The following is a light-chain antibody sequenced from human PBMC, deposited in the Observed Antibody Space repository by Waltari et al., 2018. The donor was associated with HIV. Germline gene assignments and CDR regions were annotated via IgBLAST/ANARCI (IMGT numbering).Light chain of an antibody. V-gene: IGKV3-20*01. CDR1: QSVNSNS. CDR3: QQYGSSPQT. CDR2: AAS. Sequence: EVVLTQSPDTLSLSPGEVAVLSCRASQSVNSNSLPWYQQKPGQAPRLLIFAASSRATGIQDRFSGSGSGTDFTLAISGLKPEDFATYYCQQYGSSPQTFGQGTKLEIK. J-gene: IGKJ2*01.